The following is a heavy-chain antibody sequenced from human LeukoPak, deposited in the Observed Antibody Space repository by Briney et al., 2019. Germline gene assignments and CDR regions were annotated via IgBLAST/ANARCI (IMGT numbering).Heavy chain of an antibody. CDR3: ARVALWFGAATRDYYYGMDV. D-gene: IGHD3-10*01. CDR1: RGTFSSYA. Sequence: ASVKVSCKASRGTFSSYAISWVRQAPGQGLEWMGGIIPIFGTANYAQKFQGRVTITADESTSTAYMELSSLRSEDTAVYYCARVALWFGAATRDYYYGMDVWGQGTTVTVSS. V-gene: IGHV1-69*13. CDR2: IIPIFGTA. J-gene: IGHJ6*02.